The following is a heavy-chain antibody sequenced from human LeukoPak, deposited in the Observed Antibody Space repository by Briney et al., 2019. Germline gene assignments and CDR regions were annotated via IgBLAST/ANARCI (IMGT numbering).Heavy chain of an antibody. CDR3: AKRGNPAVGHHYLDV. CDR2: ITLSGANT. CDR1: GFTFSSYW. D-gene: IGHD2-2*01. J-gene: IGHJ6*03. V-gene: IGHV3-23*01. Sequence: GGSLRLSCAASGFTFSSYWMSWVRQAPGKGLEGVSSITLSGANTFYADSVMGRFTISRDSSKNTLYLQMNSLSAEDTAVYYCAKRGNPAVGHHYLDVWGEGTPVGVSS.